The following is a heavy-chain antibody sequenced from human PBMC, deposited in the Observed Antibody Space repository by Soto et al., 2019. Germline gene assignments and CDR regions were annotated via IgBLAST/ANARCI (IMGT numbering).Heavy chain of an antibody. CDR1: GFPVSSNY. Sequence: PGGFLRLSCAASGFPVSSNYMSWVRQAPGKGLEWVSVIYSGGSTYYADSVKGRFTISRDNSKNTLYLQMNSLRAEDTAVYYCARGPGIAVAGTSWDAFDIWGQGTMLTVS. D-gene: IGHD6-19*01. V-gene: IGHV3-53*01. CDR2: IYSGGST. CDR3: ARGPGIAVAGTSWDAFDI. J-gene: IGHJ3*02.